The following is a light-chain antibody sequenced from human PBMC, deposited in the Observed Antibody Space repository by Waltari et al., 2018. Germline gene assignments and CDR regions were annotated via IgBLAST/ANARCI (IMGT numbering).Light chain of an antibody. CDR3: QQRDNWPWT. Sequence: DIVLTQSPATVSLSPGERATLSCRTSQGVSSFVAWYHQKPGQPPRLLIADASNRASGISDRITASGSGLDLTLTISSLEPEDVGVYYCQQRDNWPWTFGQGTKVEIK. CDR1: QGVSSF. V-gene: IGKV3-11*01. J-gene: IGKJ1*01. CDR2: DAS.